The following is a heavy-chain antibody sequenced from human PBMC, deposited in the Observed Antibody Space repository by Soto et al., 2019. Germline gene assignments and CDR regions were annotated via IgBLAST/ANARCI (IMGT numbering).Heavy chain of an antibody. CDR2: ICTSGFTT. CDR3: ASGSGYFLAGNCYRYLEI. J-gene: IGHJ4*02. D-gene: IGHD3-9*01. Sequence: DVQLLESGAGVVQPGGSLRLSCAASGFTFSNYTMAWVRQAPGRGLEWVSIICTSGFTTFYADSVKGRFTISRVNSQDAVDLQVNSLRAEDTAIYYCASGSGYFLAGNCYRYLEIGGQGNLVTVSS. CDR1: GFTFSNYT. V-gene: IGHV3-23*05.